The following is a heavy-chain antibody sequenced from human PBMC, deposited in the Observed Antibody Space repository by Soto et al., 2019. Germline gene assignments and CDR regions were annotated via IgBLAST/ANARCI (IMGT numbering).Heavy chain of an antibody. CDR1: GFTFSSYG. CDR3: AREGYCSGGRCPDYYGMDV. CDR2: IWYDGSNK. D-gene: IGHD2-15*01. J-gene: IGHJ6*02. Sequence: QVQLVESGGGVVQPGRSLRLSCAASGFTFSSYGMHWVRQAPGKGLEWVAVIWYDGSNKYYADSVKGRFTISRDNSKNRLYLEMNSLRAEDTAVYYCAREGYCSGGRCPDYYGMDVWGQGTTVTVSS. V-gene: IGHV3-33*01.